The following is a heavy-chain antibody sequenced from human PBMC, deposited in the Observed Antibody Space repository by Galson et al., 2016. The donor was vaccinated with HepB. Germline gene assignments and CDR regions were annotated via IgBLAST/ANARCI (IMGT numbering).Heavy chain of an antibody. D-gene: IGHD3/OR15-3a*01. J-gene: IGHJ4*02. CDR3: ARRGGFGLTFDS. Sequence: LSLTCNVSGASIISGDYYWGWIRQPPGKGLEWIGHIYYNGNTHSSPSLKSRVTMSVDTSNNQFSLELNSVTAADTAVYYCARRGGFGLTFDSWGQGMLVTVSS. CDR2: IYYNGNT. V-gene: IGHV4-39*01. CDR1: GASIISGDYY.